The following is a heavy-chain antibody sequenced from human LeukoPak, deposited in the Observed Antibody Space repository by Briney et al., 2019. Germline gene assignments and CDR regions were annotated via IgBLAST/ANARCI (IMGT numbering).Heavy chain of an antibody. V-gene: IGHV1-2*02. CDR2: INPNSGGT. CDR1: GYTFTSYY. D-gene: IGHD3-10*01. CDR3: ARPVGDFGWGEYYFDY. J-gene: IGHJ4*02. Sequence: ASVKVSCKASGYTFTSYYMHWVRQAPGQGLEWMGWINPNSGGTNYAQKFQGRVTMTRDTSISTAYMELSRLRSDDTAVYYCARPVGDFGWGEYYFDYWGQGTLVTVSS.